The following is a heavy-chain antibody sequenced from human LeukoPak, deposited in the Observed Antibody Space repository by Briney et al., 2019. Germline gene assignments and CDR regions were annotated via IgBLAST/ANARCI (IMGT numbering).Heavy chain of an antibody. CDR2: IYYSGST. V-gene: IGHV4-59*11. CDR3: ARGGRLELPPYYYYYMDV. Sequence: SETLSLTCTVSGGSISSHYWSWIRQPPGKGLEWIGYIYYSGSTNYNPSLKSRVTISVDTSKNQFSLKLSSVTAADTAVYYCARGGRLELPPYYYYYMDVWGKRTTVTVSS. CDR1: GGSISSHY. J-gene: IGHJ6*03. D-gene: IGHD1-7*01.